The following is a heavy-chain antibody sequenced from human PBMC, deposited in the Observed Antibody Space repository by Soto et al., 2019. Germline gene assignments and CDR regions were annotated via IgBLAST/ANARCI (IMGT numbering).Heavy chain of an antibody. J-gene: IGHJ4*02. D-gene: IGHD1-26*01. CDR2: ISSSGGST. CDR1: GFTFSSYT. CDR3: AKETIAGGSYYFFDS. Sequence: GGSLRLSCAASGFTFSSYTMTWVRQAPGKGLEWVSVISSSGGSTYYADSVKGRFTISRDNSKDTLYLQMSSLRAEDTALYYCAKETIAGGSYYFFDSWGQGTLVTVSS. V-gene: IGHV3-23*01.